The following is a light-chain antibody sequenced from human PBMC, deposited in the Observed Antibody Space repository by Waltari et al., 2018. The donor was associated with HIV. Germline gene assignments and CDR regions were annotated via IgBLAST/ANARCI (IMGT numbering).Light chain of an antibody. CDR1: QTVSTS. J-gene: IGKJ1*01. CDR2: GTS. V-gene: IGKV3-15*01. Sequence: EVAMAQYPATLSVSPGERAILSCRASQTVSTSLGWYQQQPGKGPRLLIFGTSARASGVAAMLSGRGSVTYFSLTISSLQCEDLAVYYCQQYKNGWTFGQGTKVDIK. CDR3: QQYKNGWT.